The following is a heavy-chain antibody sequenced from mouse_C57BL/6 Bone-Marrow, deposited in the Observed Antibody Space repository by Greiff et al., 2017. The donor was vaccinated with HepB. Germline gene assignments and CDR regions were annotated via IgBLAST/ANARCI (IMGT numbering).Heavy chain of an antibody. CDR3: TTGYYGPYYFDY. V-gene: IGHV14-4*01. CDR2: IDPENGDT. D-gene: IGHD1-2*01. Sequence: VQLKESGAELVRPGASVKLSCTASGFNIKDDYMHWVKQRPEQGLEWIGWIDPENGDTEYASKFQGKATITADTSSNTAYLQLSSLTSEDTAVYYCTTGYYGPYYFDYWGQGTTLTVSS. CDR1: GFNIKDDY. J-gene: IGHJ2*01.